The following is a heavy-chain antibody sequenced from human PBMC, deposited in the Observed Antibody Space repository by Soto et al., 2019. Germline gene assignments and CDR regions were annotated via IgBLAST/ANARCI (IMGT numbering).Heavy chain of an antibody. V-gene: IGHV4-61*01. CDR1: GGSVNSDNYY. D-gene: IGHD6-6*01. J-gene: IGHJ4*02. CDR3: AREFSNSPEAFDS. CDR2: IYYTGST. Sequence: SETLSLTCTVSGGSVNSDNYYWSWIRQPPGRGLEWIGYIYYTGSTNYKPSLKSRVTISVDTSRNQFSLKRRSVTAADTAVYYCAREFSNSPEAFDSWGQGSLVTVYS.